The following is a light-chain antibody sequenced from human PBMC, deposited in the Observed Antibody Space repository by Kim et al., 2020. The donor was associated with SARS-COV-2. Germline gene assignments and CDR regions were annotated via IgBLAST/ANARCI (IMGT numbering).Light chain of an antibody. Sequence: QSVLTQPASVSGSPGQSITISCTGTSSDVGGYNYVSWYQQYPGKAPKLMLYDVTKRPSGVSNRFSGSKPGNTASLTISGLQAEDEADYYCSSYRSSGYVFGTGTKVTVL. CDR1: SSDVGGYNY. CDR2: DVT. V-gene: IGLV2-14*03. CDR3: SSYRSSGYV. J-gene: IGLJ1*01.